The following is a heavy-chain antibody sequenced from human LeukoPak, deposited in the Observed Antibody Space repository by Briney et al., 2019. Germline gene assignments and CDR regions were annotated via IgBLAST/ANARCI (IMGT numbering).Heavy chain of an antibody. V-gene: IGHV3-23*01. CDR1: GFTFNNYA. CDR3: TRERKSGIAAFDY. CDR2: ITNSGGST. D-gene: IGHD6-13*01. Sequence: GGSLRLSCAASGFTFNNYAMTWVRQAPGKGLEWVSAITNSGGSTYYADSVKGRFTISRDNSKNTVYLQMNSLRAEDTAVYYCTRERKSGIAAFDYWGQGTLVTVSS. J-gene: IGHJ4*02.